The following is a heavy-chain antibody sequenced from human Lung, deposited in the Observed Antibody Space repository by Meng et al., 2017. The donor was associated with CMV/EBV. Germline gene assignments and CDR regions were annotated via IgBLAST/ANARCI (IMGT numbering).Heavy chain of an antibody. J-gene: IGHJ4*02. D-gene: IGHD6-13*01. CDR1: GGSISIYY. CDR2: IHHSGNT. CDR3: ASGGTQTSSWAGFDD. Sequence: SXTLSLXCTVSGGSISIYYWSWIRQPPGKGLEWIGYIHHSGNTDYNPSLRSRVTVSLDPSNNQFSLRLRSMTAADTAVYYCASGGTQTSSWAGFDDSGQGXLVTVSS. V-gene: IGHV4-59*01.